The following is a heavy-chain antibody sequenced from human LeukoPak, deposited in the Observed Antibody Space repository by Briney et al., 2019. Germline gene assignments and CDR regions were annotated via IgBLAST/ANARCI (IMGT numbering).Heavy chain of an antibody. J-gene: IGHJ4*02. CDR3: AGHGPGVAADKDF. CDR1: GFTFSGYG. V-gene: IGHV3-30*02. Sequence: GGSLRLSCAASGFTFSGYGMHWVRQAPGKGLEWVSFIRYDESNKFYADSVKGRFTISRDNSKNTLYLQMNSLTIDDTAVYYCAGHGPGVAADKDFWSQGTLVTVSS. D-gene: IGHD6-13*01. CDR2: IRYDESNK.